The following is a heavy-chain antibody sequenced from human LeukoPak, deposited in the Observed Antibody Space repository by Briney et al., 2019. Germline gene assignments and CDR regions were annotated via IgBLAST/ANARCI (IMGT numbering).Heavy chain of an antibody. CDR3: ARDGVAELMSALDY. D-gene: IGHD1-26*01. CDR2: IKQDGSEK. V-gene: IGHV3-7*01. Sequence: PAGSLRLSCAASGFIFNNNFMSWVRQVPGKGLEWLANIKQDGSEKTYVDSVKGRFTIFRDNAKNLLYLQMNSLRAEDTAVYYCARDGVAELMSALDYWGQGILVTVSS. J-gene: IGHJ4*02. CDR1: GFIFNNNF.